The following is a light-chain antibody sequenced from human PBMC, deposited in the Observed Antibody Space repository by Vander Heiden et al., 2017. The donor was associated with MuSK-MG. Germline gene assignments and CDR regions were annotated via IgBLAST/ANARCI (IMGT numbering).Light chain of an antibody. CDR1: QSISSW. Sequence: DIQMTQSPSTLSASVGDRVTITCRASQSISSWLAWYQQKPGKAPKLLIYKASSLESGVPSRFSGSASGTEFTLTISILHPDDFTTYYCQRYNSYAWTFGQGTKVEIK. J-gene: IGKJ1*01. CDR2: KAS. V-gene: IGKV1-5*03. CDR3: QRYNSYAWT.